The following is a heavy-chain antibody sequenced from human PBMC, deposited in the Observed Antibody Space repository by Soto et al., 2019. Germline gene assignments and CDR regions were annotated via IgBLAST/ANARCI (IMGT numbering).Heavy chain of an antibody. V-gene: IGHV3-9*01. J-gene: IGHJ2*01. CDR1: GFTFDDYA. Sequence: EVQLVESGGGLVQPGRSLRLSCAASGFTFDDYAMHWVRQAPGKGLEWVSGISWNSGSIGYADSVKGRFTISRDNAKNSLYLQMNSLRAEDTALYYCAKDTVRYSRNRWYFDLWGRGTLVTVSS. CDR2: ISWNSGSI. D-gene: IGHD6-13*01. CDR3: AKDTVRYSRNRWYFDL.